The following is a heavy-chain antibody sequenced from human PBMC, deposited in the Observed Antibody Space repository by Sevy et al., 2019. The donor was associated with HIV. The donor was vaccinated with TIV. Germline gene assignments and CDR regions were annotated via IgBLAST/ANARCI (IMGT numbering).Heavy chain of an antibody. D-gene: IGHD5-18*01. CDR2: IYYSGST. CDR3: ARDAPAMVTLDAFDI. J-gene: IGHJ3*02. V-gene: IGHV4-59*01. Sequence: SDTLSLTCTVSGGSISSYYWSWIRQPPGKGLEWIGYIYYSGSTNYNPSLKSRVTISVDTSKNQFSLKLSSVTAADTAVYYCARDAPAMVTLDAFDIWGQGTMVTVSS. CDR1: GGSISSYY.